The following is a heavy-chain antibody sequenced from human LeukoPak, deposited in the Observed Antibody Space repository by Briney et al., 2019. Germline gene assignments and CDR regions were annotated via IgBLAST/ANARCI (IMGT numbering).Heavy chain of an antibody. V-gene: IGHV3-23*01. J-gene: IGHJ6*03. Sequence: GGSLRLSCVAFELTFSNYAMSWVRQAPGKGLEWVSAISASGDSTYYADSVKGRFTISRDNSKSTVYLQMNSLRAEDTAVYYCARESSSSPYYYYMDVWGKGTTVTISS. CDR2: ISASGDST. D-gene: IGHD6-13*01. CDR3: ARESSSSPYYYYMDV. CDR1: ELTFSNYA.